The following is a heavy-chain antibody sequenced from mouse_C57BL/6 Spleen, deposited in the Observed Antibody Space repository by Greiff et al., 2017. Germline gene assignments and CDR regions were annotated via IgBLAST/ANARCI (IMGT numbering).Heavy chain of an antibody. Sequence: EVKLVESGAGLVKPGGSLKLSCAASGFTFSSYAMSWVRQTPEQRLEWVAYISSCGDYISYAHPVKGRFTLSRDNARNTLYRQMSRLKSEDTAMDYSTREITTVVPTGVAYWGQGTLVTVSA. V-gene: IGHV5-9-1*02. D-gene: IGHD1-1*01. CDR3: TREITTVVPTGVAY. J-gene: IGHJ3*01. CDR1: GFTFSSYA. CDR2: ISSCGDYI.